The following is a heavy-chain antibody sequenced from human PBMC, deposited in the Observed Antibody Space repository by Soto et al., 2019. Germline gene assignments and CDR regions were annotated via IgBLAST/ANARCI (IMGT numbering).Heavy chain of an antibody. CDR3: TTDRAIAVRPLFDT. D-gene: IGHD6-6*01. Sequence: EVQLVESGGGLVQPGGSLTLSCEASGITLSDAWMGWVRQAAGKGLQWVGRIKSKADGGTTDYAAPVNGKFTISRDASKNTLYLQMKFLETGDTAVYYCTTDRAIAVRPLFDTWGQGTLVTLSP. CDR2: IKSKADGGTT. CDR1: GITLSDAW. J-gene: IGHJ4*02. V-gene: IGHV3-15*01.